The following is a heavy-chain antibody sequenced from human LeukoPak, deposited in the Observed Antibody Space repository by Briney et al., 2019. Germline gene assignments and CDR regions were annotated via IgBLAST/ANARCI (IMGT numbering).Heavy chain of an antibody. J-gene: IGHJ4*02. Sequence: GGSLRLSCAASGFTFSSYSMNWVRQAPGKGLEWVSYISSSSSTIFYADSVKGRFTISRDNAKNSLYLQMNSLRDKDTAVYYCAREDSCGGDCYHYWGQGTLVSVSS. CDR3: AREDSCGGDCYHY. D-gene: IGHD2-21*02. CDR1: GFTFSSYS. V-gene: IGHV3-48*02. CDR2: ISSSSSTI.